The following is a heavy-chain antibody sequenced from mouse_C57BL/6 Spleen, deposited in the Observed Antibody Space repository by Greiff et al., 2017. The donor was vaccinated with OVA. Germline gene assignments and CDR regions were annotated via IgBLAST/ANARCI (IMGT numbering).Heavy chain of an antibody. Sequence: VQLQQPGAELVMPGASVKLSCKASGYTFTSYWMHWVKQRPGQGLEWIGEIDPSDSYTNYNHKFKGKSTLTVDKSSSTAYMQLSSLTSEDSAVYYCARSLDGYDYWGQGTTLTVSS. CDR1: GYTFTSYW. J-gene: IGHJ2*01. CDR3: ARSLDGYDY. V-gene: IGHV1-69*01. CDR2: IDPSDSYT. D-gene: IGHD2-3*01.